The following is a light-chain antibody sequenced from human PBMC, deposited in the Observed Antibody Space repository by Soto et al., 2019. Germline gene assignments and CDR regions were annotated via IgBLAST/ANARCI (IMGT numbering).Light chain of an antibody. V-gene: IGLV2-11*01. Sequence: QSVLTRTRSVSGSPGQAVTISCTGTSSDVGGYDYVSWYQQHPGKAPRLLIYDVTKRPSGVPGRFSGSKSGNTASLTISGLQAEDEADYYCCSYAGSYTYVFGSGTKVTVL. J-gene: IGLJ1*01. CDR3: CSYAGSYTYV. CDR2: DVT. CDR1: SSDVGGYDY.